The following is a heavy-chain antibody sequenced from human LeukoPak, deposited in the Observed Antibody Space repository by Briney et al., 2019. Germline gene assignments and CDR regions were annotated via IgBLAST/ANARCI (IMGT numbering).Heavy chain of an antibody. J-gene: IGHJ5*02. CDR3: ARDKYQLLGDNWFDP. V-gene: IGHV1-2*02. Sequence: ASVKVSCKASGYTFTGYYMHWVRQAPGQGLEWMGWINPNSGGTNYARKFQGRVTMTRDTSISTAYMELSRLRSDDTAVYYCARDKYQLLGDNWFDPWGQGTLVTVSS. CDR2: INPNSGGT. CDR1: GYTFTGYY. D-gene: IGHD2-2*01.